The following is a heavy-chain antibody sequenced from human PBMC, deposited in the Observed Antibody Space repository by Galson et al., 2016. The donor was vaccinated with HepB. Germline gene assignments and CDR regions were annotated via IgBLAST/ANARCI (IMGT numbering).Heavy chain of an antibody. CDR3: ARDQGWEGGWFDS. V-gene: IGHV3-30*09. J-gene: IGHJ5*01. Sequence: SLRLSCAASGFTFSDRYMDWVRQAPGKGLEWVALISYDGSNRYYGDPVRGRFAISRDTSKNTVYLQMNSLRPEDTAVYYCARDQGWEGGWFDSWGQGTLVTVSS. CDR1: GFTFSDRY. D-gene: IGHD1-26*01. CDR2: ISYDGSNR.